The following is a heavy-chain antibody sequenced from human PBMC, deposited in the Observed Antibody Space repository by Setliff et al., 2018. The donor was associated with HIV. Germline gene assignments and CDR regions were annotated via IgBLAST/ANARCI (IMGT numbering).Heavy chain of an antibody. CDR2: LHHSGST. D-gene: IGHD2-8*02. V-gene: IGHV4-34*01. CDR1: GGSFSPYY. Sequence: SETLSLTCAVYGGSFSPYYWIWIRQPPRKGLAWIGELHHSGSTAYNPSLKRRVTISVDTSKNQFSLKLNSVTAADTAVYYCTVYNTGSSKDHYWGQGTPVTVSS. J-gene: IGHJ4*02. CDR3: TVYNTGSSKDHY.